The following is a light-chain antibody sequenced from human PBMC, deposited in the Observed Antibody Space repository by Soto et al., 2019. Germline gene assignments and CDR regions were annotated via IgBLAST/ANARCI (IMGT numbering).Light chain of an antibody. CDR1: QXVLYSSNNKNY. CDR2: WAS. J-gene: IGKJ4*01. CDR3: QQYYSTPLT. V-gene: IGKV4-1*01. Sequence: DIVMTQSPDSLAVSLGERATINXXSSQXVLYSSNNKNYLTWYQQKPGQPPKXXIYWASARESGVPDRFSGSGSGTDFTLTISSLQAEDVAVYYCQQYYSTPLTFGGGTKVDIK.